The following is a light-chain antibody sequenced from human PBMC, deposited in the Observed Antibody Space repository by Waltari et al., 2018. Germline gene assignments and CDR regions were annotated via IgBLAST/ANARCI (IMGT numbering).Light chain of an antibody. V-gene: IGLV2-14*01. J-gene: IGLJ3*02. Sequence: QSALTQPASVSGSPGPSITIPCTGTSSDVGAFNYVSWYQQHPGKAPNLIIYEVSNRPSGVSNRFSGSKSGNTASLTISGLQAEDEADYYCNSYATNSARVFGGGTKLTVL. CDR2: EVS. CDR3: NSYATNSARV. CDR1: SSDVGAFNY.